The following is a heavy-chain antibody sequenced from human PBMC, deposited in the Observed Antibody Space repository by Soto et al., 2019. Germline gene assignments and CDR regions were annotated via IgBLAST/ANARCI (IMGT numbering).Heavy chain of an antibody. V-gene: IGHV3-53*01. D-gene: IGHD3-10*01. CDR2: IYDNGTT. J-gene: IGHJ6*02. CDR3: VRPLPSGRNYGLDV. Sequence: VQLVESGGGLIQPGGSLRLSCAASGLTVSNAYMAWVRRAPGMGREGVSVIYDNGTTYYADSVKGRFTISRDTSTNTLSLQMDSLRAEDTAVYYCVRPLPSGRNYGLDVWGQGTTVTVSS. CDR1: GLTVSNAY.